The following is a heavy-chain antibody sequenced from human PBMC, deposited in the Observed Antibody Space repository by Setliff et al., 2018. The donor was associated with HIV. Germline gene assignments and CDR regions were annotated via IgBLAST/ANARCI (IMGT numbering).Heavy chain of an antibody. CDR1: GGSFSGYY. V-gene: IGHV3-15*01. CDR3: TTDPSWPFDI. J-gene: IGHJ3*02. Sequence: ETLSLTCAVYGGSFSGYYWSWIRQPPGKGLEWVGRIKSKTDGGTTDYAAPVKGRFTISRDDSKNTLYLQMNSLKTEDTAVYYCTTDPSWPFDIWGQGTMVTVSS. CDR2: IKSKTDGGTT.